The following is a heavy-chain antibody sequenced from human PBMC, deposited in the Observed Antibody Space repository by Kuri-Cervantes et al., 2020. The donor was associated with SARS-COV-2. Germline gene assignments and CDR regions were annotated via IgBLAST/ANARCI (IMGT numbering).Heavy chain of an antibody. D-gene: IGHD2-2*02. J-gene: IGHJ6*03. CDR2: IIPIFGTA. Sequence: SVKVSCKASGYTFTSYGISWVRQAPGQGLEWMGGIIPIFGTANYAQKFQGRVTITTDESTSTAYMELSSLRSEDTAVYYCARGPVVPAAIPLYIGYYYYYMDVWGKGTTVTVSS. CDR3: ARGPVVPAAIPLYIGYYYYYMDV. V-gene: IGHV1-69*05. CDR1: GYTFTSYG.